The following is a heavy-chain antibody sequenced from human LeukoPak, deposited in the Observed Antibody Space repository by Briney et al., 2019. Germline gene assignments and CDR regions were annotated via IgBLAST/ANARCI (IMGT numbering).Heavy chain of an antibody. CDR2: ISAYNGNK. CDR1: LYTLIDVV. D-gene: IGHD6-13*01. J-gene: IGHJ5*02. Sequence: ASVNLSSTLSLYTLIDVVISCGRQPPGQGLEWMGWISAYNGNKKYAQKYQGRVSMTTDTSTSTAYMKLRSLRSDDRAVYYCAKAPGITGGTIGFPPWGQGTLVTVSS. CDR3: AKAPGITGGTIGFPP. V-gene: IGHV1-18*01.